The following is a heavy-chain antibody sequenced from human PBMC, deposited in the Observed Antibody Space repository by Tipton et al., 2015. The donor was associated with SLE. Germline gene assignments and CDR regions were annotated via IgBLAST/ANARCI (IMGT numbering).Heavy chain of an antibody. V-gene: IGHV4-34*01. CDR1: GGSFSGYY. J-gene: IGHJ3*02. D-gene: IGHD3-10*01. CDR2: INHSGST. Sequence: LRLSCAVYGGSFSGYYWSWIRQPPGKGLEWIGEINHSGSTNYNPSLKSRVTISVDTSKNQFSLKLSSVTAADTAVYYCARDRGTDAFDIWGQGTMVTVSS. CDR3: ARDRGTDAFDI.